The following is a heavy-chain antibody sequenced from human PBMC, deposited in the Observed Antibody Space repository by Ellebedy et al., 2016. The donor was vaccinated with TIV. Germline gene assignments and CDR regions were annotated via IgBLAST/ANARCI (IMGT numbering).Heavy chain of an antibody. J-gene: IGHJ4*02. CDR2: IYYSGST. CDR1: GGSISSYY. Sequence: SETLSLTXTVSGGSISSYYWSWIRQPPGKGLEWIGYIYYSGSTNYNPSLKSRVTISVDTSKNQFSLKLSSVTAADTAVYHCASRRVRSGYDVDRGFDFWGQGTLVTVSS. CDR3: ASRRVRSGYDVDRGFDF. D-gene: IGHD5-12*01. V-gene: IGHV4-59*08.